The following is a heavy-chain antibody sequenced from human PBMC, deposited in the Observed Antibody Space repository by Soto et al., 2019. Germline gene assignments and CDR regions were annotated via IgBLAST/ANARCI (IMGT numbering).Heavy chain of an antibody. Sequence: VASVKVSCKASGYTFTSYAMHWVRQAPGQRLEWMGWINAGNGNTKYSQKFQGRVTITRDTSASTAYMELSSLRSEDTAVYYCARGVRLPLYNWFDPWGQGTLVTVSS. CDR1: GYTFTSYA. D-gene: IGHD6-25*01. CDR2: INAGNGNT. CDR3: ARGVRLPLYNWFDP. V-gene: IGHV1-3*01. J-gene: IGHJ5*02.